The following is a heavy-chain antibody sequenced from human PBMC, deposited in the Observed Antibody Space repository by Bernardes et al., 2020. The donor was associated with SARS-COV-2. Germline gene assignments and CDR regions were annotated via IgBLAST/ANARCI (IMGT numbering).Heavy chain of an antibody. V-gene: IGHV3-74*01. CDR1: GFTLSSYW. D-gene: IGHD3-10*01. CDR2: INSDGSNT. CDR3: ARKTGHDYGMDV. J-gene: IGHJ6*02. Sequence: VGSLSLSCAASGFTLSSYWMHWVRQAPGKGLVWVSRINSDGSNTIYADSVKGRFTISSDSSKNTLYLQMNSLRAEDTAVYYCARKTGHDYGMDVWGQGTTVTVSS.